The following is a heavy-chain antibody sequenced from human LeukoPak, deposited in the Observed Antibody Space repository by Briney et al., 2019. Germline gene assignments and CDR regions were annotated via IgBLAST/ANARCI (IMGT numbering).Heavy chain of an antibody. J-gene: IGHJ4*02. V-gene: IGHV4-59*01. Sequence: KPSETLSLTCTVSGGSISSYYWSWIRQPPGKGLEWIGYIYYSGSTNYNPSLKSRVTISVDTSKNQFSLKLSSETAADTAVYYCARGYPGGSWYFDYWGQGTLVTVSS. CDR1: GGSISSYY. CDR3: ARGYPGGSWYFDY. D-gene: IGHD2-15*01. CDR2: IYYSGST.